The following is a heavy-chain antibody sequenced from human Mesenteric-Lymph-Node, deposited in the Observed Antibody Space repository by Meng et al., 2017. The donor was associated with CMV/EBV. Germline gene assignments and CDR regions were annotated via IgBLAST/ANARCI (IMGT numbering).Heavy chain of an antibody. Sequence: SGAGSGFTISSTYMSWVRQGPGKGLGWDTVIYSSSNTYYADYVKGRFTISRDNSKNTLYLQMNSLRAEDTALYYCARSHDFTNYGVYWGQVALVTVSS. CDR2: IYSSSNT. D-gene: IGHD4-11*01. V-gene: IGHV3-66*02. CDR1: GFTISSTY. CDR3: ARSHDFTNYGVY. J-gene: IGHJ4*02.